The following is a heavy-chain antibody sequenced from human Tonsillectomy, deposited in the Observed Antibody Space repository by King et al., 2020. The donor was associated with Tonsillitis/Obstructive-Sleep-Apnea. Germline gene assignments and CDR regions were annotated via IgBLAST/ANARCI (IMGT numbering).Heavy chain of an antibody. V-gene: IGHV5-51*01. Sequence: QLVQSGAEVKKPGESLKISCKGSGYSCNCYWIGWVRQMPGEGLEWMGIVYPGYSDTRYSPSFQGQVTISADKSITTTYLQWSSLKASDTAMYYCARRGFCSGGSCFSAAFDIWGQGTMVTVSS. CDR3: ARRGFCSGGSCFSAAFDI. CDR1: GYSCNCYW. D-gene: IGHD2-15*01. CDR2: VYPGYSDT. J-gene: IGHJ3*02.